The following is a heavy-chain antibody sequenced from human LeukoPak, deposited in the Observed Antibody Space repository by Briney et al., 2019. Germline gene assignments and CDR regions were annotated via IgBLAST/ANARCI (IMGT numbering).Heavy chain of an antibody. CDR3: AKSEQQLPFDY. J-gene: IGHJ4*02. Sequence: GGSLRLSCAASGFIFSSYGMHWVRQAPGKGLEWVAVISYDGSNKYYADSVKGRFTISRDNSKNTLYLQMNSLRAEDTAVYYCAKSEQQLPFDYWGQGTLVTVSS. CDR2: ISYDGSNK. CDR1: GFIFSSYG. D-gene: IGHD6-13*01. V-gene: IGHV3-30*18.